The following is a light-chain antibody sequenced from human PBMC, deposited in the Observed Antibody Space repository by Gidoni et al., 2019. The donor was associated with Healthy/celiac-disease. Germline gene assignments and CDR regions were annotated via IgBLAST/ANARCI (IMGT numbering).Light chain of an antibody. CDR2: DAS. CDR3: QQRSNWPPALT. Sequence: DIVLTQPPATLSSSPGERATLSCRASQRVSSYLAWYQQKHGQAPRLLIYDASNRATGIPARFSGSGSGTDFTLTISSLEPEDFAVYYCQQRSNWPPALTFGGGTKVEIK. CDR1: QRVSSY. V-gene: IGKV3-11*01. J-gene: IGKJ4*01.